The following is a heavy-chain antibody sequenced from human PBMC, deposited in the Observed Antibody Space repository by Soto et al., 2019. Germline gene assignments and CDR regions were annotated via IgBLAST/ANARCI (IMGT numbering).Heavy chain of an antibody. CDR3: AKDALRFLEWLAFYGMDV. Sequence: QVQLVESGGGVVQPGRSLRLSCAASGFTFSSYGMHWVRQAPGKGLEWVAVISYDGSNKYYADSVKGRFTISRDNSKNLLYLQMHSLRAEDTAVYYCAKDALRFLEWLAFYGMDVWCQGTTGTVSS. J-gene: IGHJ6*02. D-gene: IGHD3-3*01. CDR2: ISYDGSNK. V-gene: IGHV3-30*18. CDR1: GFTFSSYG.